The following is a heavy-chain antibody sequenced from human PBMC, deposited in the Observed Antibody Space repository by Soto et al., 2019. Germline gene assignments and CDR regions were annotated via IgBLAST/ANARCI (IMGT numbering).Heavy chain of an antibody. CDR2: IYYSGST. CDR1: GGSISSGDYY. CDR3: ARDRGYSYNWFDP. V-gene: IGHV4-30-4*01. J-gene: IGHJ5*02. D-gene: IGHD5-18*01. Sequence: PSETLSLTCTVSGGSISSGDYYWSWIRQPPGKGLEWIGYIYYSGSTYYNPSLKSRVTISVDTSKNQFSLKLSSVTAADTAVYYCARDRGYSYNWFDPWGQGTLVTVS.